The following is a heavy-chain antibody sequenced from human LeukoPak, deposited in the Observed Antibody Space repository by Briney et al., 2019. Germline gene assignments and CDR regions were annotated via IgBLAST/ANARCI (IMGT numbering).Heavy chain of an antibody. CDR3: ARETPRGGRYYFDY. CDR2: TNPDGSTT. Sequence: GGSLRLTCAASGFTFSGYWMHWVRQAPGKGLVWVSRTNPDGSTTTYADSVKGRFTISRDNAKNTLYLQMNSLRAEDTALYYCARETPRGGRYYFDYWGQGALVTVSS. D-gene: IGHD3-10*01. V-gene: IGHV3-74*03. CDR1: GFTFSGYW. J-gene: IGHJ4*02.